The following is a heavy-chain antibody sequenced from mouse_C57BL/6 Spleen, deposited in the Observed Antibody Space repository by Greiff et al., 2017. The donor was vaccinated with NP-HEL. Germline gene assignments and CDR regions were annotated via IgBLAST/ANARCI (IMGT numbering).Heavy chain of an antibody. Sequence: QVQLKQSGPELVKPGASVKISCKASGYTFTDYYINWVKQRPGQGLEWIGWIFPGSGSTYYNEKFKGKATLTVDKSSNTAYMLLSSLTSEDSAVYFCARDYKVFAYWGQGTLVTVSA. CDR2: IFPGSGST. D-gene: IGHD2-12*01. J-gene: IGHJ3*01. V-gene: IGHV1-75*01. CDR3: ARDYKVFAY. CDR1: GYTFTDYY.